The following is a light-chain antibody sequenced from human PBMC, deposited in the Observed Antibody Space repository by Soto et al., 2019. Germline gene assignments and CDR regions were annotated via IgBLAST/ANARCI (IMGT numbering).Light chain of an antibody. V-gene: IGKV1-5*03. J-gene: IGKJ1*01. CDR2: KAS. CDR3: KQYSTYPWT. Sequence: DIQMTQSPSTLSASVGDRVTITCRASQTIITLLAWYQQRPGKAPNLLIYKASSLESGVPSRFCGSGSGTEFTLTISSLQPDDFATYFCKQYSTYPWTFGQGTKVDIK. CDR1: QTIITL.